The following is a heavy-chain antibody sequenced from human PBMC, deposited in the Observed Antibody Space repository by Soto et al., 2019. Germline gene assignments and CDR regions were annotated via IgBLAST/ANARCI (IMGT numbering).Heavy chain of an antibody. CDR2: IYYSGST. Sequence: SETLSLTCTVSGGSVSSGSYYWSWIRQPPGKGLEWMGYIYYSGSTNYNPSLKSRVTISVDTSKNQFSLKLSSVTAADTAVYYCAREGTDGYNYLYYYGMDVWGQGTTVTVSS. CDR1: GGSVSSGSYY. V-gene: IGHV4-61*01. D-gene: IGHD5-12*01. CDR3: AREGTDGYNYLYYYGMDV. J-gene: IGHJ6*02.